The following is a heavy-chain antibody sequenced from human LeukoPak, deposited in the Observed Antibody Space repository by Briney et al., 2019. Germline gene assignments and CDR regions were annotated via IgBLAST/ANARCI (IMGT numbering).Heavy chain of an antibody. CDR1: GYTFTSYA. J-gene: IGHJ4*02. CDR3: LIWGELSLNY. CDR2: INAGNGDT. V-gene: IGHV1-3*01. Sequence: GASVKVSCKASGYTFTSYAMHWVRQAPGQRLEWMGWINAGNGDTKYSQKFQGRVTITRDTSASTAYMELSSLRPEDTAVYYCLIWGELSLNYWGQGTLVTVSS. D-gene: IGHD3-16*02.